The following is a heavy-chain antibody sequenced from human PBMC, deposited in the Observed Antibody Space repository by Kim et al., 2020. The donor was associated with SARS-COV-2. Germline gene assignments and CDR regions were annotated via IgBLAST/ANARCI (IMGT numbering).Heavy chain of an antibody. CDR3: AKESIAARRGSYYGMDV. CDR2: ISWDGGST. J-gene: IGHJ6*02. V-gene: IGHV3-43*01. CDR1: GFTFDDYT. Sequence: GGSLRLSCAASGFTFDDYTMHWVRQAPGKGLEWVSLISWDGGSTYYADSVKGRFTISRDNSKNSLYLQMNSLRTEDTALYYCAKESIAARRGSYYGMDVWGQGTTVTVSS. D-gene: IGHD6-6*01.